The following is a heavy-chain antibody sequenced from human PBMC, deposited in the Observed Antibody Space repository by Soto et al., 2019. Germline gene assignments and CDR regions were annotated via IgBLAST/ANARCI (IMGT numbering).Heavy chain of an antibody. CDR1: GNTFTGHF. D-gene: IGHD6-19*01. CDR2: INPKNGAT. Sequence: GASVKVSCKASGNTFTGHFVHWVRQAPGQGLEWMGWINPKNGATKYAQNFQDWVTMTRDTSTTTVYMEVRRLRSDDTAVYYCATNDGGGSGSQLNHWGRGTLVTVSS. J-gene: IGHJ4*02. V-gene: IGHV1-2*04. CDR3: ATNDGGGSGSQLNH.